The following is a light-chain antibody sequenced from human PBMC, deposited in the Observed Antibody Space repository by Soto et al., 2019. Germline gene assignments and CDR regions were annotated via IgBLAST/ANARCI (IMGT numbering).Light chain of an antibody. CDR2: AAS. CDR1: VGIRSD. V-gene: IGKV1-17*01. CDR3: QQSYSTPWT. J-gene: IGKJ1*01. Sequence: DIQMTQSPSTLSRSVGDRVTITCRASVGIRSDLAWYQHKPGEGPRRLIYAASSLQSGVPSRFSGSGSGTEFTLTISSLQPEDFAVYYCQQSYSTPWTFGQGTK.